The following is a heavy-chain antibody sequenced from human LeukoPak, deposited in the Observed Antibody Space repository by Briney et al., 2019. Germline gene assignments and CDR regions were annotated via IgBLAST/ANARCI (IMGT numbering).Heavy chain of an antibody. CDR1: GFTFSSYA. D-gene: IGHD1-26*01. J-gene: IGHJ3*02. CDR3: ARDWYGGATQGPHDAFDI. Sequence: PGGSLRLSCAASGFTFSSYAMSWVRQAPGKGLEWVSAISGSGGSTYYADSVKGRFTISRDNSKNTLYLQMNSLRAEDTAVYYCARDWYGGATQGPHDAFDIWGQGTMVTVSS. CDR2: ISGSGGST. V-gene: IGHV3-23*01.